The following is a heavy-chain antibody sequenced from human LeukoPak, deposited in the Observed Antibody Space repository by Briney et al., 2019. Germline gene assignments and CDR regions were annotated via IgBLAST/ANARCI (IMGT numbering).Heavy chain of an antibody. D-gene: IGHD3-10*01. CDR3: AKDMVRGVITYYGMDV. V-gene: IGHV3-9*01. CDR2: ISWNSGSI. Sequence: GGSLRLSCAASGFTFDDYAMHWVRQAPGKGLEWVSGISWNSGSIGYADSVKGRFTISRDNAKNSLYLQMNSLRAEDTALYYCAKDMVRGVITYYGMDVWGQGTTVIVSS. CDR1: GFTFDDYA. J-gene: IGHJ6*02.